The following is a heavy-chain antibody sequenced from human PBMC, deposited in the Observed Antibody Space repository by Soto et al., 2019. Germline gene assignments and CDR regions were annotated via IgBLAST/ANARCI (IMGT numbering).Heavy chain of an antibody. CDR2: IYYSGST. D-gene: IGHD3-16*01. Sequence: SETLSLTCTVSGGSISSSSYYWGWIRQPPGKGLEWIGSIYYSGSTYYNPSLKSRVTISVDTSKNQFSLKLSSVTAADTAVYYWAGSGNKIGNIGANWGKATLVTVPS. CDR1: GGSISSSSYY. J-gene: IGHJ4*02. V-gene: IGHV4-39*01. CDR3: AGSGNKIGNIGAN.